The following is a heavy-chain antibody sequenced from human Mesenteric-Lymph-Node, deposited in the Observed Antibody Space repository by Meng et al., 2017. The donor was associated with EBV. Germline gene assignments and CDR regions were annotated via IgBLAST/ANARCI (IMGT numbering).Heavy chain of an antibody. J-gene: IGHJ4*02. Sequence: QITLKVSGPTLVKPTQSLPLTCTFSGFSLRTSGVGVGWIRQPPGKALEWLALIYWDDDKRYSPSLKSRLTITKDTSKSQVVLTMTNMDPVDTATYYCAHSGVGNSLDYWDQGTLVTVSS. D-gene: IGHD7-27*01. CDR2: IYWDDDK. CDR1: GFSLRTSGVG. CDR3: AHSGVGNSLDY. V-gene: IGHV2-5*02.